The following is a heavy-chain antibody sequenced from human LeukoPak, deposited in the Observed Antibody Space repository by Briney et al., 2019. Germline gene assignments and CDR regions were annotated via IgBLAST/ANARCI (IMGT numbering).Heavy chain of an antibody. D-gene: IGHD3-22*01. Sequence: SETLSLTCTVSGGSISSYYWSWIRQPPGKGLEWIGYIYYSGSTNYNPSLKSRVTISVDTSKNQFSLKLSSVTAADTAVYYCARGVKSVGDSYYYDSSGYYYFDYWGQGTLVTVSS. J-gene: IGHJ4*02. V-gene: IGHV4-59*01. CDR3: ARGVKSVGDSYYYDSSGYYYFDY. CDR1: GGSISSYY. CDR2: IYYSGST.